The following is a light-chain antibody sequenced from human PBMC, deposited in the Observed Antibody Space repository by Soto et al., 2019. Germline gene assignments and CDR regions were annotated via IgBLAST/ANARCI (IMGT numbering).Light chain of an antibody. J-gene: IGLJ2*01. CDR3: SSYTSWSTLV. CDR2: EVR. Sequence: QSALTQPASVSGSPGQSITISCTGTISDVGGYNYVSWYQQRPGKAPKLMIYEVRNRPSGVSSRFSGSKSGNTASLTIAGLQAEDEADYYCSSYTSWSTLVFGGGTKVTVL. CDR1: ISDVGGYNY. V-gene: IGLV2-14*01.